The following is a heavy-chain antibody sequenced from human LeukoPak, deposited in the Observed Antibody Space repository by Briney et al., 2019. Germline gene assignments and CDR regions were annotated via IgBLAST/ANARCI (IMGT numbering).Heavy chain of an antibody. J-gene: IGHJ4*02. D-gene: IGHD3-10*01. CDR1: GYSISSAYY. Sequence: SETLSLTCAVSGYSISSAYYWGWLRQPPGTGLEWIGSILHSGSTYYNPSLKSRVTISVDTSKNHFSLKLTSVTAADTAVYYCARDRGVRGEMDFWGQGTLVTVSS. V-gene: IGHV4-38-2*02. CDR3: ARDRGVRGEMDF. CDR2: ILHSGST.